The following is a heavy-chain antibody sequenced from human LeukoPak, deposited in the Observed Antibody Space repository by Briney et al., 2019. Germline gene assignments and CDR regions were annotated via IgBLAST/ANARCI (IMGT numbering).Heavy chain of an antibody. CDR1: GYTFTSYD. Sequence: GASVKVSCKASGYTFTSYDINWVRQATGQGLEWMGWMNPNSGNTGYAQKFQGRVTMTRNTSISTAYMELSSLRSEDTAVYYCARGSYGYCSGGSCYSAWFDPWGQGTLVTVSS. CDR2: MNPNSGNT. V-gene: IGHV1-8*01. D-gene: IGHD2-15*01. J-gene: IGHJ5*02. CDR3: ARGSYGYCSGGSCYSAWFDP.